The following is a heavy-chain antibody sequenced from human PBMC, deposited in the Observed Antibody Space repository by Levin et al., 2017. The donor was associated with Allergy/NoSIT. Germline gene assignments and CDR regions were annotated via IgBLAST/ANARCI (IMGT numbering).Heavy chain of an antibody. CDR2: ISGSGGST. Sequence: GESLKISCAASGFTFSSYAMSWVRQAPGKGLEWVSAISGSGGSTYYADSVKGRFTISRDNSKNTLYLQMNSLRAEDTAVYYCAKDSSNTYYDFWSGYRYFDYWGQGTLVTVSS. V-gene: IGHV3-23*01. CDR1: GFTFSSYA. D-gene: IGHD3-3*01. J-gene: IGHJ4*02. CDR3: AKDSSNTYYDFWSGYRYFDY.